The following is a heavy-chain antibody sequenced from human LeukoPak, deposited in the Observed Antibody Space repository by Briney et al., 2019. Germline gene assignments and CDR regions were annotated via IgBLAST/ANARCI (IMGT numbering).Heavy chain of an antibody. Sequence: SQTLSLTCTVSGGSISSGSYYWSWIRQPAGKGLEWIGRIYTSGSTNYNPSLKSRVTISVDTSKNQFSLKLSSVTAADTAVYYCARVSVAGNMYYYYYMDVWGKGTTVTISS. CDR3: ARVSVAGNMYYYYYMDV. V-gene: IGHV4-61*02. D-gene: IGHD6-19*01. CDR1: GGSISSGSYY. CDR2: IYTSGST. J-gene: IGHJ6*03.